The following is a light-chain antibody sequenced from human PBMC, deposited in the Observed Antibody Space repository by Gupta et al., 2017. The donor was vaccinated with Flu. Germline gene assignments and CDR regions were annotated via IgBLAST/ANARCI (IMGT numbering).Light chain of an antibody. CDR2: EDS. J-gene: IGLJ2*01. CDR1: SGSIAGNF. Sequence: TISFTRTSGSIAGNFVHWYQQRPGRAPTIVIHEDSHRPSGVPDRFSGSNDRSSNAASLTISRLQDEDEADYYGQADDASAFVLFGGGTRLTVL. CDR3: QADDASAFVL. V-gene: IGLV6-57*03.